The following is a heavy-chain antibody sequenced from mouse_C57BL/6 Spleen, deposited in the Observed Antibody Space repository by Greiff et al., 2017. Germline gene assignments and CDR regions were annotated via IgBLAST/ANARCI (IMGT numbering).Heavy chain of an antibody. CDR1: GFTFSDYG. CDR3: ARSYYGSPYYFDY. Sequence: VKVEESGGGLVKPGGSLKLSCAASGFTFSDYGMHWVRQAPEKGLEWVAYISSGSSTIYYADTVKGRFTISRDNAKNTLFLQMTSLRSEDTAMYYCARSYYGSPYYFDYWGQGTTLTVSS. CDR2: ISSGSSTI. J-gene: IGHJ2*01. V-gene: IGHV5-17*01. D-gene: IGHD1-1*01.